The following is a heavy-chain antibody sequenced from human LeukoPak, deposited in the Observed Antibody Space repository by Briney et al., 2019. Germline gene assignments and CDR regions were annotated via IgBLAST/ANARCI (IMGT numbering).Heavy chain of an antibody. CDR3: ARAQAGYTVDY. CDR1: GGSKSSGGYS. V-gene: IGHV4-30-2*01. CDR2: IYHSGST. J-gene: IGHJ4*02. D-gene: IGHD5-18*01. Sequence: SETLTLTCAVSGGSKSSGGYSWSWIRQPPGKGLEWIGYIYHSGSTYYNPSLKSRVTISVDRSKNQFSLKLSSVTAADTAVYYCARAQAGYTVDYWGQGTLVTVSS.